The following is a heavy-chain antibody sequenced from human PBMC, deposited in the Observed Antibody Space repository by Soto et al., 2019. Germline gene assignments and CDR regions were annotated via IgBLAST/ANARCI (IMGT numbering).Heavy chain of an antibody. CDR3: ARDSKLADCGGGSCYGDYYYGMDV. Sequence: LRLSCAASGFTFSSYGMHWVRQAPGKGLEWVAVIWYDGSNKYYADSVKGRFTISRDNSKNTLYLQMNSLRAEDTAVYYCARDSKLADCGGGSCYGDYYYGMDVWGQGTTVTVS. J-gene: IGHJ6*02. CDR1: GFTFSSYG. V-gene: IGHV3-33*01. CDR2: IWYDGSNK. D-gene: IGHD2-15*01.